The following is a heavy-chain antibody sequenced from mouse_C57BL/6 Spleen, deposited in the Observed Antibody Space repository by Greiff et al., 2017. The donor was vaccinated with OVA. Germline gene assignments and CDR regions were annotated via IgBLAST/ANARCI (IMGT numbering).Heavy chain of an antibody. CDR2: SRNKANDYTT. D-gene: IGHD1-1*01. J-gene: IGHJ4*01. Sequence: EVKLVESGGGLVQSGRSLRLSCATSGFTFSDFYMEWVRQAPGKGLEWIAASRNKANDYTTEYSASVKGRFIVSRDTSQSILYLQMNALRAEDTAIYYCAREHYYGSSYDYAMDYWGQGTSVTVSS. CDR1: GFTFSDFY. CDR3: AREHYYGSSYDYAMDY. V-gene: IGHV7-1*01.